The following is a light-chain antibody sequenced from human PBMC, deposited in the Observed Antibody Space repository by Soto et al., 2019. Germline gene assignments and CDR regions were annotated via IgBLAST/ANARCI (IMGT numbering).Light chain of an antibody. Sequence: QSALTQPASVSGSPGQSITISCIGTSSDVGGYNYVSWYQQHPGKAPKLMIYEVSNRPSGVSNRFSGSKSGNTASLTISGLQAEDEADYYCSSYTSSSTLGHVVFGGGTKLTVL. V-gene: IGLV2-14*01. CDR3: SSYTSSSTLGHVV. CDR2: EVS. J-gene: IGLJ2*01. CDR1: SSDVGGYNY.